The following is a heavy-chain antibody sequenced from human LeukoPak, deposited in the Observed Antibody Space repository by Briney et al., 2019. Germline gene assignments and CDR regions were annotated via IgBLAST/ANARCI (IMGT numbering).Heavy chain of an antibody. CDR1: GFTFSAYW. V-gene: IGHV3-74*01. D-gene: IGHD2-15*01. Sequence: GGSLRLSCAASGFTFSAYWMHWVRQAPGKGLVWLSRINTGENDITYADSVKGRFTISRDNAKNTLYLQMNSLTVEDTAVYFCARSLVVGGTRPNDYWGQGTLVTVSS. CDR2: INTGENDI. CDR3: ARSLVVGGTRPNDY. J-gene: IGHJ4*02.